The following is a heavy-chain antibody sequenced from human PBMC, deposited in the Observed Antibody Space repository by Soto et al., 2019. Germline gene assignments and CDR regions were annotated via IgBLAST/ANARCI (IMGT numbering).Heavy chain of an antibody. Sequence: ASVKVSCKASGYTFTSYAIHWVRQAPGQRLEWMGWINAGNGNTKYSQKFQGRVTITRDTSASTAYMELSSLRSEDTAVYYCARLNGYCLRTSCHGYYVMDVWGQGTTVTVSS. V-gene: IGHV1-3*01. CDR1: GYTFTSYA. D-gene: IGHD2-2*03. J-gene: IGHJ6*02. CDR2: INAGNGNT. CDR3: ARLNGYCLRTSCHGYYVMDV.